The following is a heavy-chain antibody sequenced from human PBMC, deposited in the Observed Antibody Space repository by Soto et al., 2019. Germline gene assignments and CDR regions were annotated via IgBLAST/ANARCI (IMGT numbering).Heavy chain of an antibody. Sequence: SETLSLTCTVSGGSISSSSHYWGWIRQPPGKGLEWIGSIYYSGSTYYNPSLKSRVTISVDTSKNQFSLKLNSVTAADTAVFYCARHISGAYYYGLDVWGQGTTVTVSS. CDR1: GGSISSSSHY. CDR3: ARHISGAYYYGLDV. CDR2: IYYSGST. V-gene: IGHV4-39*01. D-gene: IGHD3-10*01. J-gene: IGHJ6*02.